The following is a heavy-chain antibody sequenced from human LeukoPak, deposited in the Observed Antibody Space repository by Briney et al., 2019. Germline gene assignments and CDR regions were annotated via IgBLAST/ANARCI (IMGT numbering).Heavy chain of an antibody. D-gene: IGHD2-15*01. V-gene: IGHV4-59*11. J-gene: IGHJ4*02. CDR2: IYYSGST. CDR3: ARGLQLGATYFDY. CDR1: GGSSSSHY. Sequence: SETLSLTCTVSGGSSSSHYWSWIRQPPGKGLEWIGYIYYSGSTNYNASLKSRVTISVDTSKTQFSLKLSSVTAADTAVYYCARGLQLGATYFDYWGQGTLVTVSS.